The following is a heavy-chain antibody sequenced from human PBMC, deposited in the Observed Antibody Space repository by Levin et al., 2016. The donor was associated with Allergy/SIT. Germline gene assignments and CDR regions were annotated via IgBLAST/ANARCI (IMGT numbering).Heavy chain of an antibody. J-gene: IGHJ4*02. CDR2: ISSSSSTI. CDR3: ARENSIVLMVYAISNYFDY. CDR1: GFTFSSYS. V-gene: IGHV3-48*02. Sequence: ETLSLTCAASGFTFSSYSMNWVRQAPGKGLEWVSYISSSSSTIYYADSVKGRFTISRDNAKNSLYLQMNSLRDEDTAVYYCARENSIVLMVYAISNYFDYWGQGTLVTVSS. D-gene: IGHD2-8*01.